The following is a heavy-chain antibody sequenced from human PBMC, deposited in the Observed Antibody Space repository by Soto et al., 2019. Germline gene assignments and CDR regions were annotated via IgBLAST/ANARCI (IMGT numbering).Heavy chain of an antibody. CDR3: ARSLSSSSGYLDP. CDR1: GDFRGSGGYY. J-gene: IGHJ5*02. D-gene: IGHD6-6*01. Sequence: FLPMSVTCSVGGDFRGSGGYYCTWIRQPPGRGIEYIGYIYKTGKTYYNPSLKSRPFISLDTSKSHFFLRLTSVTAADTAMYYCARSLSSSSGYLDPWGQGTLVSV. V-gene: IGHV4-30-4*01. CDR2: IYKTGKT.